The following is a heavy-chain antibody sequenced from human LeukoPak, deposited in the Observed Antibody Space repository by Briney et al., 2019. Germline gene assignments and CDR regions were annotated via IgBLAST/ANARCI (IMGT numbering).Heavy chain of an antibody. J-gene: IGHJ4*02. Sequence: GGSLRLSCAASGFTVSSNYMNWVRQAPGKGLEWVSAISGSGGSTYYADSVKGRFTISRDNSKNTLYLQMNSLRAEDTAVYYCAKFGGLYNWNYYFDYWGQGTLVTVSS. D-gene: IGHD1-7*01. CDR1: GFTVSSNY. V-gene: IGHV3-23*01. CDR2: ISGSGGST. CDR3: AKFGGLYNWNYYFDY.